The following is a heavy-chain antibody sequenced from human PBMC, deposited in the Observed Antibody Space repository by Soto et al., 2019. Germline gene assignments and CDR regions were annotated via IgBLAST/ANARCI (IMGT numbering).Heavy chain of an antibody. V-gene: IGHV5-51*01. CDR1: GYSFASYW. CDR2: IYPGDSDT. D-gene: IGHD6-6*01. Sequence: GGSLRLSCAASGYSFASYWIGWVRQMPGKDLEWMGIIYPGDSDTRYSPSFQGQVTISADKSLRTAYLQWTSLKASDTALYYCARTRSFTLGFYYDGMDVWSQGTTVTVSS. CDR3: ARTRSFTLGFYYDGMDV. J-gene: IGHJ6*02.